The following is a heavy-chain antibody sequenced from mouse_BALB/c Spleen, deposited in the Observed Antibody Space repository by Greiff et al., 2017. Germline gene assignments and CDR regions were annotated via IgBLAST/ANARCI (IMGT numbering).Heavy chain of an antibody. D-gene: IGHD2-10*01. J-gene: IGHJ4*01. CDR3: ARGRRAYYGTYYAMDY. V-gene: IGHV1-4*01. CDR2: INPSSGYT. Sequence: QVQLKESGAELARPGASVKMSCKASGYTFTSYTMHWVKQRPGQGLEWIGYINPSSGYTNYNQKFKDKATLTADKSSSTAYMQLSSLTSEDSAIYYCARGRRAYYGTYYAMDYWGQGTSVTVSS. CDR1: GYTFTSYT.